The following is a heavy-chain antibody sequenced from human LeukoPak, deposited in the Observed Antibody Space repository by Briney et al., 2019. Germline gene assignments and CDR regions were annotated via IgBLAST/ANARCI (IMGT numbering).Heavy chain of an antibody. CDR2: IYYSGST. D-gene: IGHD3-3*01. J-gene: IGHJ4*02. CDR3: ARVSIAYYDFWSGYSPDYFDY. CDR1: GYSISSGYY. Sequence: SETLSLTCTVSGYSISSGYYWGWIRQPPGKGLEWIGSIYYSGSTYYNPSLKSRVTISVDTSKNQFSLKLSSVTAANTAVYYCARVSIAYYDFWSGYSPDYFDYWGQGTLVTVSS. V-gene: IGHV4-38-2*02.